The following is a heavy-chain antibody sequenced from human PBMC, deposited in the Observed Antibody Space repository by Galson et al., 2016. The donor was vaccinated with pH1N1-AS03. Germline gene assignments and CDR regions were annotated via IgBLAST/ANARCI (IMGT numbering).Heavy chain of an antibody. V-gene: IGHV1-69*13. CDR2: IIPPSGTT. Sequence: SVKVSCKASGGTFGSYGISWVRQAPGQGLEWVGGIIPPSGTTDYAQRFQDRVTITADDSTNTAYMELNSLTSEDTAVYFCAREPNIVETRWVDYWGLGTLVTVSS. D-gene: IGHD2/OR15-2a*01. CDR1: GGTFGSYG. CDR3: AREPNIVETRWVDY. J-gene: IGHJ4*02.